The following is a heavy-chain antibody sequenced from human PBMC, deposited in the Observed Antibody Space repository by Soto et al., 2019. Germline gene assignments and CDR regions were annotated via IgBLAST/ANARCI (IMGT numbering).Heavy chain of an antibody. CDR2: LYSGGGT. Sequence: GGSLRLSCAASGFIVSSNFMSWVRQAPGKGLEWVSVLYSGGGTYYADSVKGRFTISRDDSKNTLHLQMNSLRAEDTAIYYCARVNPPYPWGQGTLVTVS. CDR1: GFIVSSNF. J-gene: IGHJ5*02. CDR3: ARVNPPYP. V-gene: IGHV3-53*01.